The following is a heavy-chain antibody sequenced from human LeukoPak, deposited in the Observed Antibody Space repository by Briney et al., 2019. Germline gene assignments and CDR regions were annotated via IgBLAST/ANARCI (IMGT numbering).Heavy chain of an antibody. Sequence: PSETLSLTCTVSGDSISSDYWSWIRQPPGKGLEWIGYVHYSGSTNYNPSFKSRVTISVDMSKNHFSLKLSSVTAADTAVYYCAIQRGWELYYGLDVWGQGTTVTVSS. D-gene: IGHD1-26*01. CDR2: VHYSGST. J-gene: IGHJ6*02. V-gene: IGHV4-59*08. CDR1: GDSISSDY. CDR3: AIQRGWELYYGLDV.